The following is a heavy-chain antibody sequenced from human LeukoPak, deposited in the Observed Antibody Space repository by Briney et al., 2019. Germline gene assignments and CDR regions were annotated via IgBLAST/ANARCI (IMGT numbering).Heavy chain of an antibody. V-gene: IGHV4-31*03. CDR1: GGSISSGGYY. CDR2: IYYSGST. J-gene: IGHJ4*02. CDR3: ARGSRYSYGRFDY. D-gene: IGHD5-18*01. Sequence: TLSLTXTVSGGSISSGGYYWSWIRQHPGKGLEWIGYIYYSGSTYYNPSLKSRVTISVDTSKTQFSLKLSSVTAADTAVYYCARGSRYSYGRFDYWGQGTLVTVSS.